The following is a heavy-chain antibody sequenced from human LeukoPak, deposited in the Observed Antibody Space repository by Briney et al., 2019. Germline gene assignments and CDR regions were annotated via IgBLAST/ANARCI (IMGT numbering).Heavy chain of an antibody. V-gene: IGHV1-2*02. D-gene: IGHD2-2*01. CDR1: GYTFTGYY. CDR3: ARVRCSSTSCYGPLDY. J-gene: IGHJ4*02. Sequence: ASVKVSCKASGYTFTGYYMHWVRQAPGQGLDWIGWINPNSGGTNYAQKFQGRVTMTRDTSISTAYMELSRLRSDDTAVYYCARVRCSSTSCYGPLDYWGQGTLVTVSS. CDR2: INPNSGGT.